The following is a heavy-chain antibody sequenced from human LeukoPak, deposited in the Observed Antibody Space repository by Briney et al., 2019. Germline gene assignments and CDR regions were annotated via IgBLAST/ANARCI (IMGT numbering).Heavy chain of an antibody. CDR3: ARDVRPPHIAAAAPYYFGY. CDR2: ISSSSSYI. V-gene: IGHV3-21*01. Sequence: GGSLRLSCAASGFTFSSYSMNWVRQAPGKGLEWVSSISSSSSYIYFADSVKGRFTVSRDNAKNSLYLQMNSLRAEDTAVYYCARDVRPPHIAAAAPYYFGYWGQGTLVTVSS. CDR1: GFTFSSYS. D-gene: IGHD6-13*01. J-gene: IGHJ4*02.